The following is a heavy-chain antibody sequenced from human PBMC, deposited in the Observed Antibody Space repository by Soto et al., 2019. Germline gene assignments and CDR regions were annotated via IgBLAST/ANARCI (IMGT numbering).Heavy chain of an antibody. D-gene: IGHD2-2*01. Sequence: EVQLLESGGGLEQPGGSQRLSCAASGFTFSSYAMSWVRQAPGKGLEWVSAISGSGGSTYYADSVKGRFTISRDNSKNTLYLQMNSLRAEDTAVYYCAKDGVVVPAAISYYYMDVWGKWTTVTVSS. CDR1: GFTFSSYA. CDR3: AKDGVVVPAAISYYYMDV. J-gene: IGHJ6*03. V-gene: IGHV3-23*01. CDR2: ISGSGGST.